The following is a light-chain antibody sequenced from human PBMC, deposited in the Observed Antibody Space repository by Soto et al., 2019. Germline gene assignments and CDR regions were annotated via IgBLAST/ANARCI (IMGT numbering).Light chain of an antibody. Sequence: DLQMTQSPSSLSASVGDRVTITCQASQDISNYLKWYQQKPGKRPELLIYDASNLETGVPSSFSGSRSATDFTYTITSLQTQYFATYCRPQYESLPPAIGQGTRLEMK. J-gene: IGKJ5*01. V-gene: IGKV1-33*01. CDR1: QDISNY. CDR3: PQYESLPPA. CDR2: DAS.